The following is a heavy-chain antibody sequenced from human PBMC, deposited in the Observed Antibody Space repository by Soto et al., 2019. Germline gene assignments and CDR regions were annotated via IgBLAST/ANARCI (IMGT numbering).Heavy chain of an antibody. Sequence: GASVKVSCKASGFTFTSSAVQWVRQARGQRLEWIGWIVVGSGNTNYAQKFQERVTITRDMSTSTAYMELSSLRSEDTAVYYCAAAPNYDFWSGYYTDYYGMDVWGQGTTVTVSS. V-gene: IGHV1-58*01. CDR1: GFTFTSSA. CDR2: IVVGSGNT. CDR3: AAAPNYDFWSGYYTDYYGMDV. J-gene: IGHJ6*02. D-gene: IGHD3-3*01.